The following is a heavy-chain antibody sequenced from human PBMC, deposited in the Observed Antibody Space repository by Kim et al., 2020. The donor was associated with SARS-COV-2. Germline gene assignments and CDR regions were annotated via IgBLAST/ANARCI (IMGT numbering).Heavy chain of an antibody. J-gene: IGHJ4*02. CDR2: ISYSGNP. V-gene: IGHV4-31*03. CDR1: GGSIGTGGKF. CDR3: ARGQPLDY. D-gene: IGHD2-2*01. Sequence: SETLSLTCSVSGGSIGTGGKFWTWIRQHPAKGLEWIGYISYSGNPHYRPSLRSRVSISLQTSENQFSLTLTSVTAADTAVYYCARGQPLDYRGQGILVTV.